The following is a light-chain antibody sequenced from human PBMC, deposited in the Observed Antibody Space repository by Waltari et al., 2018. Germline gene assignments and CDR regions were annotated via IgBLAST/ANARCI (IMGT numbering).Light chain of an antibody. V-gene: IGKV3-20*01. CDR2: GAS. J-gene: IGKJ1*01. CDR1: QSVMYNY. CDR3: QQYGSSPWT. Sequence: EIVLTQSPGTLSLSPGERATLSCRASQSVMYNYLAWYQQLPGQAPRLLIYGASRRATGIPDRFSGSASGTDFTLTISRLEPEDFAVYYCQQYGSSPWTFGQGTKVEIK.